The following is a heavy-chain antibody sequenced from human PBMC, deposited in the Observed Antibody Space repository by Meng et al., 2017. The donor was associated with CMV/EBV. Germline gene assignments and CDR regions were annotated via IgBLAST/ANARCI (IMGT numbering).Heavy chain of an antibody. V-gene: IGHV4-39*07. D-gene: IGHD2-15*01. CDR2: IYYSGST. J-gene: IGHJ6*02. CDR3: ASGALGYCSGGSCYPPYYGMDV. Sequence: SETLSLTCTVSGGSISSSSYYWGWIRQPPGKGLEWIGSIYYSGSTYYNPSLKSRVTISVDTSKNQFSLKLSSVTAADTAVHYCASGALGYCSGGSCYPPYYGMDVWGQGTTVTVSS. CDR1: GGSISSSSYY.